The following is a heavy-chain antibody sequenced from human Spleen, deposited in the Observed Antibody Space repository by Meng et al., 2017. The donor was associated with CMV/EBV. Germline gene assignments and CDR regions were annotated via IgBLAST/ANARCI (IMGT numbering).Heavy chain of an antibody. CDR2: ISTSGSTK. V-gene: IGHV3-11*01. CDR1: GYTLTELS. D-gene: IGHD3-10*01. J-gene: IGHJ6*02. Sequence: SCKVCGYTLTELSMHWVRQAPGKGLEWVAYISTSGSTKYYADSVKGRFTISRDNAKNSLSLQMNSLRAEDTAVYYCARDHPNRGPSYGMDVWGQGTTVTVSS. CDR3: ARDHPNRGPSYGMDV.